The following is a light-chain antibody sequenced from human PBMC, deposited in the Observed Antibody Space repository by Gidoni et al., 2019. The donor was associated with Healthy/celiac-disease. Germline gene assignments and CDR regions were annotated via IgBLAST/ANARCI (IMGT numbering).Light chain of an antibody. J-gene: IGKJ3*01. CDR2: DAS. CDR3: QQRSNWPLFT. CDR1: QSVSSY. Sequence: EIVLTQSPATLSLSPGERATLSCRASQSVSSYLAWYQQKPGQAPRLLIYDASNRATGIPARFSGSGSGTDFTLTISSLEPEDSAVYYCQQRSNWPLFTFXPXTKLDIK. V-gene: IGKV3-11*01.